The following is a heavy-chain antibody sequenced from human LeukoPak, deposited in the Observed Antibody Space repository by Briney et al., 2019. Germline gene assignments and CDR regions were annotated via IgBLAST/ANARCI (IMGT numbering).Heavy chain of an antibody. CDR2: INHSGST. D-gene: IGHD3-22*01. CDR1: GGSFSGYY. J-gene: IGHJ4*02. V-gene: IGHV4-34*01. CDR3: ARDNGGDYYDSSGYYYDY. Sequence: SETPSLTCAVYGGSFSGYYWSWIRQPPGKGLEWIGDINHSGSTNYNPSLKSRVTISVDTSKNQFSLKLSSVTAADTAVYYCARDNGGDYYDSSGYYYDYWGQGTLVTVSS.